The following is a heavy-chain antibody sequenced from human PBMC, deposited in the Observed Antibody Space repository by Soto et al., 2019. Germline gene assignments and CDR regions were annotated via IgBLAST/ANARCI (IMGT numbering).Heavy chain of an antibody. CDR2: IIPNNGTT. J-gene: IGHJ3*02. D-gene: IGHD6-13*01. V-gene: IGHV1-18*01. CDR3: ARGIKGYSSRTGDDAFDI. CDR1: GYTFTSYG. Sequence: ASVKVSCKASGYTFTSYGISWGRQAPGQGLERMGWIIPNNGTTNYAQKFQGRVTMTADKSTSTAYMELSSLRSEDTAVYYCARGIKGYSSRTGDDAFDIWGQGTMVTVSS.